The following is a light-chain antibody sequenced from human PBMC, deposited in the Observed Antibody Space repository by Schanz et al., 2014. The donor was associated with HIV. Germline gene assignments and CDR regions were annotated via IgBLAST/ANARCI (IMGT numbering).Light chain of an antibody. CDR1: SRHSSYA. V-gene: IGLV4-69*01. Sequence: QPVLTQSPSASASLGASVKLTCTLSSRHSSYAIAWHQQQPEKGPRYLMKLNSDGSHRKGDGIPDRFSGSSAGAERYLTISSLQSEDEADYYCQTWGTGIQVFGGGTKLTVL. J-gene: IGLJ3*02. CDR3: QTWGTGIQV. CDR2: LNSDGSH.